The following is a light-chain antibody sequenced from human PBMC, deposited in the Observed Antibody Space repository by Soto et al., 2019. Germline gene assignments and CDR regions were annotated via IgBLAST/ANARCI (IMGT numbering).Light chain of an antibody. CDR1: HSVSSW. CDR3: QQYRT. V-gene: IGKV1-5*01. Sequence: DVPMTQSPSTLSASIGDRVTITCRSSHSVSSWLAWFQQKPGKAPKLLIYDASSLQSGVPSRFSGSGSGTEFTLTINNLQPDDFATYYCQQYRTFGQGTKVEMK. J-gene: IGKJ1*01. CDR2: DAS.